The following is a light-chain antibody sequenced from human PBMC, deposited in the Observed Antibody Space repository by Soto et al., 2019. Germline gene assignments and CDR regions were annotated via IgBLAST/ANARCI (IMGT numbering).Light chain of an antibody. Sequence: EIVLTQSPGTLSLSPGERATLSCRASQSVSSSYLACYQQKPGQAPRLLIYGASSRATGIPDRFSGSGSGTDFTLTISRLAPEDFAVYYCQHYGSLVLTFGGGTKVEIK. CDR1: QSVSSSY. V-gene: IGKV3-20*01. CDR3: QHYGSLVLT. J-gene: IGKJ4*01. CDR2: GAS.